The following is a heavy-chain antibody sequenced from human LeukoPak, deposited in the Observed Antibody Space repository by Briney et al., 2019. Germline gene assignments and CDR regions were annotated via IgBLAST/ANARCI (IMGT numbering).Heavy chain of an antibody. V-gene: IGHV5-51*01. CDR1: GYSFTSYW. D-gene: IGHD5-12*01. Sequence: GESLKISCKGSGYSFTSYWIGWVRQPGKGLEWMGISPSFQGQVTISADKSISTAYLQWSSLKASDTAMYYCARHLADSGYDSSPGYWGQGTLVTVSS. CDR3: ARHLADSGYDSSPGY. J-gene: IGHJ4*02.